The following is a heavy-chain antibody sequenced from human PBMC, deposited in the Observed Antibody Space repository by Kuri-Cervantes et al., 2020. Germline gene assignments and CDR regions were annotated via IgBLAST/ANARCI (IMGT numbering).Heavy chain of an antibody. CDR2: MNTNSSNT. J-gene: IGHJ6*03. CDR1: RYTFTHYD. V-gene: IGHV1-8*02. Sequence: AAVKDTCKTTRYTFTHYDINWVRPANGQGLEWMGWMNTNSSNTGYAQKFQGRVTMTRDTSISTAYMELSRLRSDDTAVYYCARGVYSSWSGYYYYYYYMDVWGKGTTVTVSS. CDR3: ARGVYSSWSGYYYYYYYMDV. D-gene: IGHD6-6*01.